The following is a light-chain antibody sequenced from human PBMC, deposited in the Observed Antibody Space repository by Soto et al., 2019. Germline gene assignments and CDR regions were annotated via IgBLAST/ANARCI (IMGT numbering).Light chain of an antibody. V-gene: IGKV3-20*01. CDR2: HTS. CDR3: QQYESSPRT. CDR1: QSVGGS. Sequence: ETVLTQSPGTLSLSPGERATLSCRASQSVGGSLAWYQQRPGQAPRLLVYHTSNRATGIPDRFSASGSGTDFNLTISRLEPEDFAVYYCQQYESSPRTFGQGTKVEIK. J-gene: IGKJ1*01.